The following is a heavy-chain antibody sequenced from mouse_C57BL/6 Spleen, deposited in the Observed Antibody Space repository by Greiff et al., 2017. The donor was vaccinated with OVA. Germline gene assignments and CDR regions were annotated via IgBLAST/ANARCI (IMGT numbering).Heavy chain of an antibody. Sequence: EVKLVESGGGLVKPGGSLKLSCAASGFTFSSYTMSWVRQTPEKRLEWVATISGGGGNTYYPDSVKGRFTISRDNAKHPLYLQMSRLRAEDTALYYCARVYYDQGYFDYWGQGTTLTVSS. CDR2: ISGGGGNT. J-gene: IGHJ2*01. D-gene: IGHD2-4*01. CDR3: ARVYYDQGYFDY. V-gene: IGHV5-9*01. CDR1: GFTFSSYT.